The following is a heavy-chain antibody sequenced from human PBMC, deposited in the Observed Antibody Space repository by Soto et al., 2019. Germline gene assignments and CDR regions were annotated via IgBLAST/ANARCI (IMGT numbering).Heavy chain of an antibody. CDR3: TLSDRYYGMDV. CDR1: GFTFSSYA. V-gene: IGHV3-23*01. Sequence: EVQLLESGGGLVQPGGSLRLSCAASGFTFSSYAMSWVRQAQGKGLDWVSSISTSGGSTYYAASVKGRFTISRDNSNNTLYLQMNSLRAEDTAVYYCTLSDRYYGMDVWGLGTTVTVSS. CDR2: ISTSGGST. J-gene: IGHJ6*02.